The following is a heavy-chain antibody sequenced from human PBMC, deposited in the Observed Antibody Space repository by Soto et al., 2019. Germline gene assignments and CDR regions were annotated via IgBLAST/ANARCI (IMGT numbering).Heavy chain of an antibody. CDR1: GFTFNNYA. D-gene: IGHD3-10*01. CDR3: AKGRGGSGSLTPRVDF. Sequence: EVQLLESGGGLVQPGGSLRLSCAASGFTFNNYAMTWVGRPPGKGLEWVSAISGGGDTTSYADSVKGRFTVSRDGSKNTLYLQMSSLRAEDTALYYCAKGRGGSGSLTPRVDFWGQGTLVTVSS. V-gene: IGHV3-23*01. CDR2: ISGGGDTT. J-gene: IGHJ4*02.